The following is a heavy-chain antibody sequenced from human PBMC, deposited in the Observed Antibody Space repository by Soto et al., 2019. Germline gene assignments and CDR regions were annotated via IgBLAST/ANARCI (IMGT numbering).Heavy chain of an antibody. CDR3: GDDVGGEVLYNDGVDV. CDR1: GFTFKTHA. J-gene: IGHJ6*02. Sequence: QVQLVESGGGVVQPGTSLRLSCAASGFTFKTHAMHWVRQAPGKGLEWMAVIGYGGTEKFYADSVKGRFTISRDNSKDALYLEIKPQRQVDRAVYYCGDDVGGEVLYNDGVDVWGQETTVNVAS. CDR2: IGYGGTEK. D-gene: IGHD1-26*01. V-gene: IGHV3-30*18.